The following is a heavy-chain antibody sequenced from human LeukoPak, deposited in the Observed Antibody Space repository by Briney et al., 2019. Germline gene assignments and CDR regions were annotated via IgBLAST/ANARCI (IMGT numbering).Heavy chain of an antibody. Sequence: PSETLSLTCTVSGGSISSYYWSWIRQAPGKGLEWVANIKQDGSDKYYVDSVKGRFSISRDNAKNSLYLQMNSLRAEDTAVYYCARDRWGYDSSGHYNRNFDYWGQGTLVTVSS. D-gene: IGHD3-22*01. CDR2: IKQDGSDK. CDR1: GGSISSYY. CDR3: ARDRWGYDSSGHYNRNFDY. V-gene: IGHV3-7*01. J-gene: IGHJ4*02.